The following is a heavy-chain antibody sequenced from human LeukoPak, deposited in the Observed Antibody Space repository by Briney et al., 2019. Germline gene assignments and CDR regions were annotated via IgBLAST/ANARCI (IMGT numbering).Heavy chain of an antibody. J-gene: IGHJ4*02. D-gene: IGHD3-3*01. CDR2: ISSSSSTI. V-gene: IGHV3-48*01. Sequence: PGGSLRLSCAASGFTFSNFWMNWVRQAPGKGLEWVSYISSSSSTIYYADSVKGRFTISRDNAKNSLYLQMNSLRAEDTAVYYCARGKDYDFWSGPLGGYYFDYWGQGTLVTVSS. CDR3: ARGKDYDFWSGPLGGYYFDY. CDR1: GFTFSNFW.